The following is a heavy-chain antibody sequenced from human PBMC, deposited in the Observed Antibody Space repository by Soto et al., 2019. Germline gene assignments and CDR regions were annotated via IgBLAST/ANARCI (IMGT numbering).Heavy chain of an antibody. Sequence: QVQLVQSGAEVKKPGSSVKVSCKASGGTFSSYAISWVRQAPGQGLEWMGGIIPIFGTANYAQKFQGRVKITPDESTSTAYMELSSLRSEDTAVYYCARVIAARPLGYYYGMDVWGQGTTVTVSS. J-gene: IGHJ6*02. D-gene: IGHD6-6*01. CDR1: GGTFSSYA. CDR2: IIPIFGTA. CDR3: ARVIAARPLGYYYGMDV. V-gene: IGHV1-69*01.